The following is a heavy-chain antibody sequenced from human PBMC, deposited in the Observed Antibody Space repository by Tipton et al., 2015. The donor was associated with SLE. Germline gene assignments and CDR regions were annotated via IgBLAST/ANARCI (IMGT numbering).Heavy chain of an antibody. V-gene: IGHV1-69*01. D-gene: IGHD1-26*01. CDR1: GGTFSSYA. CDR3: ARDSRVGAATDYYYGMDV. CDR2: IIPIFGTA. J-gene: IGHJ6*02. Sequence: QVQLVQSGAEVKKPGASVKVSCKASGGTFSSYAISWVRQAPGQGLEWMGGIIPIFGTANYAQKFQGRVTITTDESTSTAYMELSSLRSEDTAVYYCARDSRVGAATDYYYGMDVWGQGTTVTVSS.